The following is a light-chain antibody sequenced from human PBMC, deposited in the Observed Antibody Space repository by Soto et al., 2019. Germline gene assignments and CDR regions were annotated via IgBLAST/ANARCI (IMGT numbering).Light chain of an antibody. J-gene: IGKJ4*01. CDR3: QQYSNWPLT. CDR2: GAS. CDR1: QTVYNN. Sequence: EIVLTQSPATLSVSPGERATLSCRASQTVYNNLAWYQQKPGQPPRLLIYGASARATGIPARFSGSGSGTEFTLTINSLQSEDFAVYYCQQYSNWPLTFGGGTKVEIK. V-gene: IGKV3-15*01.